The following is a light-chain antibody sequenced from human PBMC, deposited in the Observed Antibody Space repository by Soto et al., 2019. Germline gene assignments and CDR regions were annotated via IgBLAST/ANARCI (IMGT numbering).Light chain of an antibody. V-gene: IGKV3D-20*01. J-gene: IGKJ3*01. CDR1: QSISSY. Sequence: EIVLTQSPATLSLSLGERATLSCGASQSISSYLAWYQQKPGLAPRLLIYDASSRYTGIPDRFSGSGSGTDFILTISRREPEDFVVYYCQQYGSSLTFGPGTKVDIK. CDR3: QQYGSSLT. CDR2: DAS.